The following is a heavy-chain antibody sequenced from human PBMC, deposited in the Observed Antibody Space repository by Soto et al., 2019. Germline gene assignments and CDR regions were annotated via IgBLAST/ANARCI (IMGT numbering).Heavy chain of an antibody. J-gene: IGHJ4*02. Sequence: QVQLVQSGAEVKKPGASVKVSCKASGYMFVTYGINWVRQAPGQGIEWMGWISAYNGNTKYAQNLQGRVTMTTDAYTSTAYMEMRSLRSDDTAVYYCARDLDGSGSYYSDYWGPGTLVTVTS. CDR2: ISAYNGNT. D-gene: IGHD3-10*01. CDR3: ARDLDGSGSYYSDY. V-gene: IGHV1-18*01. CDR1: GYMFVTYG.